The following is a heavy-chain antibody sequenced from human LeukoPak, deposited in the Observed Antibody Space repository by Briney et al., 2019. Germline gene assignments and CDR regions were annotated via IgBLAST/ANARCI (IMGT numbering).Heavy chain of an antibody. J-gene: IGHJ5*02. Sequence: GESLKISCKGSGYSFTNYWIGWVRQMPGKGLEWMGIIYPADSDIRYSPSFQGQVTISADKSISTAYLQWSSLKASDTAMYYCARQEYCSGGSCYTWFDPWGQGTPVIVSS. V-gene: IGHV5-51*01. CDR3: ARQEYCSGGSCYTWFDP. CDR2: IYPADSDI. CDR1: GYSFTNYW. D-gene: IGHD2-15*01.